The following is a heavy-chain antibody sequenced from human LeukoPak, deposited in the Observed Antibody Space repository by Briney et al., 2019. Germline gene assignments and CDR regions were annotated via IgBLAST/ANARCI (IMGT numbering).Heavy chain of an antibody. CDR2: IYYSGST. D-gene: IGHD6-19*01. CDR3: ARSGWAVAGYYFDY. CDR1: GGSISSYY. J-gene: IGHJ4*02. Sequence: SETLSLTCTVSGGSISSYYWSWIRQPPGKGLEWMGYIYYSGSTNYNPSLKSRGTISVDTSKNQFSLKLSSVTAADTAVYYCARSGWAVAGYYFDYWGQGTLVTVSS. V-gene: IGHV4-59*08.